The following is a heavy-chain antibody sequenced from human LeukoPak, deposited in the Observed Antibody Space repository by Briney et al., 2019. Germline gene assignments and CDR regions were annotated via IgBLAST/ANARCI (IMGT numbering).Heavy chain of an antibody. CDR2: IYYSGST. J-gene: IGHJ4*02. CDR3: ARGTRGKGDY. V-gene: IGHV4-59*01. CDR1: GGSISSYY. D-gene: IGHD4-23*01. Sequence: PSETLSLTCTVSGGSISSYYWSWIRQPPGKGLEWIGYIYYSGSTNYNPSLKSRVTISVDTSKNQFSLKLSSVTAADTAVYCCARGTRGKGDYWGQGTLVTVSS.